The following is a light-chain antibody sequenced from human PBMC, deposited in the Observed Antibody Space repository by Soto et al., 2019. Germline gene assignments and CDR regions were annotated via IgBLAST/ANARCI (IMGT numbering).Light chain of an antibody. V-gene: IGLV4-69*01. CDR3: QTWGTGIWV. Sequence: QPVLTQSPSASASLGASVKLTCTLSGGHSSYAIAWHQQQPEKGPRYLMKLNSDGSHSKGDGIPDRFSGSSSGAERYLTISSLQSEDEADYYCQTWGTGIWVFGGGTKLTVL. CDR2: LNSDGSH. J-gene: IGLJ3*02. CDR1: GGHSSYA.